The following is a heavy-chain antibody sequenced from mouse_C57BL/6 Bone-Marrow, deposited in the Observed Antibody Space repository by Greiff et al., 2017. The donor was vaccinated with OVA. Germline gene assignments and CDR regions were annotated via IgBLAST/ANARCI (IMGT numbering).Heavy chain of an antibody. V-gene: IGHV1-61*01. J-gene: IGHJ2*01. D-gene: IGHD1-1*01. CDR3: ARRGTTRGYFDY. CDR2: IYPSDSET. Sequence: VQLQQPGAELVRPGSSVKLSCKASGYTFTSYWMDWVKQRPGQGLEWIGNIYPSDSETHYNQKFKDKATLTVDKSSSTAYMQLSSLTSEDSAVYYCARRGTTRGYFDYWGQGTTLTVSS. CDR1: GYTFTSYW.